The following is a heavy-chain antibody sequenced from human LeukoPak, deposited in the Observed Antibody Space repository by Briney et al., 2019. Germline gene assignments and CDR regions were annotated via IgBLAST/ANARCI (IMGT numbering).Heavy chain of an antibody. Sequence: SETLSLTCTVSGGSISSGDYYWSWIRQPPGKGLEWIGYIYSSGSTDYNPSLKSRVTISGDTSKNQFSLRLSSVTAADTAVYYCARAQPMARGSYYYGIDVWGQGTTGTVSS. D-gene: IGHD3-10*01. CDR2: IYSSGST. V-gene: IGHV4-30-4*01. CDR3: ARAQPMARGSYYYGIDV. CDR1: GGSISSGDYY. J-gene: IGHJ6*02.